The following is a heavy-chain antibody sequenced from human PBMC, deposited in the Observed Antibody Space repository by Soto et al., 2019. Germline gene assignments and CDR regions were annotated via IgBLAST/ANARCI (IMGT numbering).Heavy chain of an antibody. CDR1: GDTFTDYY. D-gene: IGHD2-21*02. Sequence: QVQLVQSGAEVKKPGASVKVSCKASGDTFTDYYIHWVRQAPGQGLEWMGTVNPSGGHTTYAQHFLGRMTMTRNTTTSTLYMELTSLTSEDTAVYYCARGGHAVVVTDALDYWGQGTLVTVSS. J-gene: IGHJ4*02. V-gene: IGHV1-46*01. CDR2: VNPSGGHT. CDR3: ARGGHAVVVTDALDY.